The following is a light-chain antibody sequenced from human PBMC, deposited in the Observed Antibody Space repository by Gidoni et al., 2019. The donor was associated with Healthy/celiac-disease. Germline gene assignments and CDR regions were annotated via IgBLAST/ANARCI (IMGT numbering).Light chain of an antibody. CDR1: QSISSF. V-gene: IGKV1-39*01. CDR2: AAS. CDR3: QQSYSSPRT. Sequence: DIQMTQSPSSLSASVGDRVTITCRASQSISSFLNWYQQKPGKAPKLLIFAASSLQSGVPSRFGGSGSGTDFTLTISSLQPEDFATYYCQQSYSSPRTFXQXTKVEI. J-gene: IGKJ1*01.